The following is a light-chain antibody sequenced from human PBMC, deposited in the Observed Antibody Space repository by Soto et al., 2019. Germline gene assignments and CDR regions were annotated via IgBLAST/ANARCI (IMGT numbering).Light chain of an antibody. CDR2: KAS. CDR3: RHYNSYSEA. CDR1: QTISSW. V-gene: IGKV1-5*03. J-gene: IGKJ1*01. Sequence: DIQMTQSPSTLSGSVGDRVTITCRASQTISSWLAWYQQKPGKAPKLLIYKASTLKSGVTSSFSGSGSGTEFTLTISGLQPDDFATYYCRHYNSYSEAFGQGTKVDIK.